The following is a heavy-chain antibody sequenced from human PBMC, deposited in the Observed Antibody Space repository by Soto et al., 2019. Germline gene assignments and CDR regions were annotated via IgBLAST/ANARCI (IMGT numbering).Heavy chain of an antibody. J-gene: IGHJ4*02. CDR1: GGSISSYY. D-gene: IGHD3-10*01. Sequence: SETLSLTCTVSGGSISSYYWSWIRQPPGKGLEWIGYIYYSGSTNYNPSLKSRVTISVDTSKNQFSLKLSSVTAADTAVYYCARDRGYYGSGSYYQPFDYWGQGTLVTVSS. CDR2: IYYSGST. CDR3: ARDRGYYGSGSYYQPFDY. V-gene: IGHV4-59*01.